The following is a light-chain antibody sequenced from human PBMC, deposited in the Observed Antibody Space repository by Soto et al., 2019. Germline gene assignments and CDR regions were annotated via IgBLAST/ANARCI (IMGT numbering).Light chain of an antibody. J-gene: IGKJ2*01. CDR3: QQCNSWPPT. CDR1: QSVSGN. CDR2: GAS. V-gene: IGKV3-15*01. Sequence: EIVMTQSPATLSVSPGERATLSCRASQSVSGNLAWYQHKPGQAPRRLIYGASTRATGIPARFSGSGSGTEFTLTISSLESEDFAVYYCQQCNSWPPTFGQGTKLEIK.